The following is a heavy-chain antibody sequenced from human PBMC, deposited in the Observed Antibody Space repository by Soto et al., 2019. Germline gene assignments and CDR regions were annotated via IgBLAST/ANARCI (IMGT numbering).Heavy chain of an antibody. J-gene: IGHJ4*02. CDR2: VWFDGSIQ. Sequence: GSLRLSCVASGFTFSDYGIHWVRQAPDKGLEWVAVVWFDGSIQYYGDSVKGRFTISRDNSNNTVDLQMNNLRAEDTAVYYCARVDFGGNSYYFDYWGQGALVTVSS. V-gene: IGHV3-33*01. D-gene: IGHD1-7*01. CDR3: ARVDFGGNSYYFDY. CDR1: GFTFSDYG.